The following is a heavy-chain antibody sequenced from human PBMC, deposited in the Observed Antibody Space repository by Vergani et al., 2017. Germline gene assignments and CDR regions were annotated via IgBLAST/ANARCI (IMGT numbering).Heavy chain of an antibody. V-gene: IGHV1-2*02. Sequence: QVQLVQSGAEVKKPGASVKVSCKASGYTFTGYYMHWVRQAPGQVLEWMGWINPNSGGTNYAQKFQGRVTITADESTSTAYMGLSSLRSEDTAVYYCASGLSRTNTGTEDDWGQGTLVTVSS. CDR2: INPNSGGT. J-gene: IGHJ4*02. CDR3: ASGLSRTNTGTEDD. CDR1: GYTFTGYY. D-gene: IGHD1-7*01.